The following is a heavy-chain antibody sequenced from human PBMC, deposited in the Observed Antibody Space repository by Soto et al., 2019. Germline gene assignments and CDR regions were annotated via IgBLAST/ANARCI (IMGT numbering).Heavy chain of an antibody. J-gene: IGHJ3*02. Sequence: GASVKVSCKASGGTFSSYAISWVRQAPGQGLEWMGGIIPIFGTANYAQKFQGRVTITADESTSTAYMELSSLRSEDTAVYYCARGGFDILAGYILEVHDAFDIWGQGPMVTVSS. CDR2: IIPIFGTA. V-gene: IGHV1-69*13. D-gene: IGHD3-9*01. CDR3: ARGGFDILAGYILEVHDAFDI. CDR1: GGTFSSYA.